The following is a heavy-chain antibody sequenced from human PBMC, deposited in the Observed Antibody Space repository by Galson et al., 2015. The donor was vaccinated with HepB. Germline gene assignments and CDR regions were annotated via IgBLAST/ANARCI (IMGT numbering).Heavy chain of an antibody. CDR1: GGSFSGYY. J-gene: IGHJ6*02. CDR3: AREGRSYDILTGYYLYYYYGMDV. CDR2: INHSGST. D-gene: IGHD3-9*01. Sequence: LSLTCAVYGGSFSGYYWSWIRQPPGKGLEWIGEINHSGSTNYNPSLKSRVTISVDTSKNQFSLKLSSVTAADTAVYYCAREGRSYDILTGYYLYYYYGMDVWGQGTTVTVSS. V-gene: IGHV4-34*01.